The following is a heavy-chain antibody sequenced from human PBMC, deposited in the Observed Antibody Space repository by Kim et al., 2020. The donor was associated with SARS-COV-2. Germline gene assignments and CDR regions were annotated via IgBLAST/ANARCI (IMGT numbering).Heavy chain of an antibody. Sequence: SETLSLTCTVSGGSISSGDYYWSWIRQPPGKGLEWIGYIYYSGSTYYNPSLKSRVTISVDTSKNQFSLKLSSVTAADTAVYYCASGILGYAFDIWGQGTMVTVSS. CDR1: GGSISSGDYY. CDR3: ASGILGYAFDI. V-gene: IGHV4-30-4*01. CDR2: IYYSGST. J-gene: IGHJ3*02. D-gene: IGHD2-15*01.